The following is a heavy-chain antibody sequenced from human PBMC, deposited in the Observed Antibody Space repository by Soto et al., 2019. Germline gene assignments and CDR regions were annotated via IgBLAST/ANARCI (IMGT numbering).Heavy chain of an antibody. CDR1: GFTFSNYA. J-gene: IGHJ4*02. CDR2: ISGRGDTT. Sequence: GGSLRRSCAASGFTFSNYAMSWVRQAPGKGLEWVSTISGRGDTTYYAGSVKGRFSISRDNSGKTLYLQMNSLRAEDPAVYYCAERGSYGSPSYYYTNWGQGTLVTVS. CDR3: AERGSYGSPSYYYTN. D-gene: IGHD3-10*01. V-gene: IGHV3-23*01.